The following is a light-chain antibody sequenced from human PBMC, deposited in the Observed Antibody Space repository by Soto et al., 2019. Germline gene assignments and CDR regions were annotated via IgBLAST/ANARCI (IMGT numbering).Light chain of an antibody. Sequence: QLVLTQPASVSGSPGQSITISCTGTSSDIGNYNLVSWYQQHPDKAPKLMIYEGSKRPSGVSNRFSGSKSGNTASLTLSGLQAEDEADYYCCSYAGGSTWVFGGGTKVTVL. CDR3: CSYAGGSTWV. CDR1: SSDIGNYNL. CDR2: EGS. J-gene: IGLJ2*01. V-gene: IGLV2-23*01.